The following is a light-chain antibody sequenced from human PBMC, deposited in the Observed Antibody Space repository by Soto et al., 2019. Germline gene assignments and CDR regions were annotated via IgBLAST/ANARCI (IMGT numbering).Light chain of an antibody. CDR2: SDT. Sequence: SYELTQPPSVSVAPGETARISCGGNNIGSKGVHWYQQKPGQAPVLVIYSDTDLPPVIPERFSGSNSANMATLTISRVEAGDEADYYCQVWDSGSAHVLFGVETKLT. V-gene: IGLV3-21*01. CDR3: QVWDSGSAHVL. CDR1: NIGSKG. J-gene: IGLJ2*01.